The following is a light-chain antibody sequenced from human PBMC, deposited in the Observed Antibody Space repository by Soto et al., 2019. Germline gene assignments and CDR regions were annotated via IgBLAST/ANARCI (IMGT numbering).Light chain of an antibody. Sequence: EIVLTQSPDTLSLSPGERATLSCRASKSISTYLVWYQQKPGQAPRLLIYNASNRATGIPVRFSGSGSGTDFTLTISSLAPEDFAVYYCQQSHNWPRTFGQGTRVEI. CDR3: QQSHNWPRT. V-gene: IGKV3-11*01. CDR2: NAS. J-gene: IGKJ1*01. CDR1: KSISTY.